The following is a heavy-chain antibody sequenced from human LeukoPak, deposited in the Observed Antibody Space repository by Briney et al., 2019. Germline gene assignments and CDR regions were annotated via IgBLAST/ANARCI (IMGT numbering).Heavy chain of an antibody. Sequence: GASVKLSCKASGYTFTSYDINWRRQATGQGLEWVGWMNTNSGNTGYAQKSQGRVTITTNTSISTAYMEPSSLRSEDTAVYYCARTAKYYDCWSGYYTNYYYMDVWGKGTTVTVSS. CDR3: ARTAKYYDCWSGYYTNYYYMDV. V-gene: IGHV1-8*03. D-gene: IGHD3-3*01. CDR1: GYTFTSYD. J-gene: IGHJ6*03. CDR2: MNTNSGNT.